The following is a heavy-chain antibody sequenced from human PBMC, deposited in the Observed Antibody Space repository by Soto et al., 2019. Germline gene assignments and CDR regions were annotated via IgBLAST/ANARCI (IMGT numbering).Heavy chain of an antibody. CDR2: TNYSGST. V-gene: IGHV4-34*01. CDR1: DRSLSGYY. CDR3: ARRYRAGRLDV. Sequence: PSETLSLTCDVYDRSLSGYYWSWIRQPPGKGLEWIGETNYSGSTNYNPSLKSRVTISVDTSKKQFSLKLSSVTAADTAVYYCARRYRAGRLDVWGQGTTVTVS. J-gene: IGHJ6*02. D-gene: IGHD1-26*01.